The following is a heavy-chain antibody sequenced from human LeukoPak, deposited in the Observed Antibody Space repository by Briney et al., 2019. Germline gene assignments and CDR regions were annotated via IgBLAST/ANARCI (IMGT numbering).Heavy chain of an antibody. CDR1: GFPFSSYA. CDR3: ARDRVGATQFDY. Sequence: GGSLRLSCAASGFPFSSYAMHWVRQAPGKGLEWVAVISYDGSNKYYADSVKGRFTISRDNSKNTLYLQMNSLRAEDTAVHYCARDRVGATQFDYWGQGTLVTVSS. V-gene: IGHV3-30*01. D-gene: IGHD1-26*01. J-gene: IGHJ4*02. CDR2: ISYDGSNK.